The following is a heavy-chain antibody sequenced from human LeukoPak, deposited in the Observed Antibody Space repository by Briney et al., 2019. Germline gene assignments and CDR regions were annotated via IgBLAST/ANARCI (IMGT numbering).Heavy chain of an antibody. CDR1: GFTFSSYP. V-gene: IGHV3-23*01. CDR3: AKPALALGYYYYYYVDV. D-gene: IGHD5-18*01. CDR2: ISGSVSST. J-gene: IGHJ6*03. Sequence: GGSLRLSCAASGFTFSSYPMSWVRQAPGKGLEWVSSISGSVSSTYYADSVKGRFTISRDNSKNTLYLQMNSLRAEDTAVYYCAKPALALGYYYYYYVDVWGKGTTVTVSS.